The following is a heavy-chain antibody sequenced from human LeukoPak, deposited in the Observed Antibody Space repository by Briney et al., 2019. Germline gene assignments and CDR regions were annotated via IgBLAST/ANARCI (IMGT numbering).Heavy chain of an antibody. CDR1: GFTFSSYW. CDR3: ARGGARYLDN. CDR2: INSDGSST. D-gene: IGHD3-9*01. J-gene: IGHJ4*02. Sequence: GVSLRLSCAASGFTFSSYWMHWVRQAPGKGLVWVSRINSDGSSTSYADSVKGRFTICRDNAKNSLCLQMSSLRVEDTAVYYCARGGARYLDNWGQGTLVTVSS. V-gene: IGHV3-74*01.